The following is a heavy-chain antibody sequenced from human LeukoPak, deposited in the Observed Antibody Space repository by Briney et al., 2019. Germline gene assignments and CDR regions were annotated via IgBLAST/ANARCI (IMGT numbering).Heavy chain of an antibody. CDR2: INPNSGGT. V-gene: IGHV1-2*02. J-gene: IGHJ5*02. CDR3: ARADIVVVVAATRYVGPNWFDP. D-gene: IGHD2-15*01. Sequence: ASVKVSCKASGYTFTGYYMHWVRQAPGQGLEWMGWINPNSGGTNYAQKFQGRVTMTRDTSISTAYMELSRLRSDDTAVYYCARADIVVVVAATRYVGPNWFDPWGQGTLVTVSS. CDR1: GYTFTGYY.